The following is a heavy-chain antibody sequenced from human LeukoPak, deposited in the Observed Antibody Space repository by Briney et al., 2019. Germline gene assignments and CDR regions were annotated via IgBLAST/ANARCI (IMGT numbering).Heavy chain of an antibody. CDR1: GGSISSYF. Sequence: PSGTLSLTCTVSGGSISSYFWHWIRQPPGKGLEWMGYIFDSGTTAYNPSLKRRVTMSVDTSKNQFSLNLSSVTAADTAVYYCARDPDGYKFFDYWGRGSPVIVSS. CDR2: IFDSGTT. CDR3: ARDPDGYKFFDY. V-gene: IGHV4-59*01. D-gene: IGHD5-24*01. J-gene: IGHJ4*02.